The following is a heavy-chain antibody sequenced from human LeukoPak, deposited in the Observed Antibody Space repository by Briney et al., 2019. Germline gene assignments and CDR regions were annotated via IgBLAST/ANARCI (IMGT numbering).Heavy chain of an antibody. CDR2: ISSSSSYT. CDR3: TRVEGDCSSTSCYLFDY. CDR1: GVTFSDYY. V-gene: IGHV3-11*06. D-gene: IGHD2-2*01. Sequence: GGSLRLSCAASGVTFSDYYMSWMRQAPGKGLEWVSYISSSSSYTNYADSVKVLFTISRDNAKNSLYLQMNSLRAEDTAVYYCTRVEGDCSSTSCYLFDYWGQGPLVTVSS. J-gene: IGHJ4*02.